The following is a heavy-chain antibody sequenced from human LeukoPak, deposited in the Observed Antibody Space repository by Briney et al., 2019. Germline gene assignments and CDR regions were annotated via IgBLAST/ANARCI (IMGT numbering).Heavy chain of an antibody. Sequence: GGSLRLSCAASRFTFITYRMHWVRQAPGKGLMWVSRINSDGSGTTYADSVKGRFTISRDDSRNTLYLQMNSLRGDDTAVYYCAKDVGKWESLHFFDYWGQGTLVTVSS. V-gene: IGHV3-74*01. CDR1: RFTFITYR. CDR2: INSDGSGT. CDR3: AKDVGKWESLHFFDY. J-gene: IGHJ4*02. D-gene: IGHD1-26*01.